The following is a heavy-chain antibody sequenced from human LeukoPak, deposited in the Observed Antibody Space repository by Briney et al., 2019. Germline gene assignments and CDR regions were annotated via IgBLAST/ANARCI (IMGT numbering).Heavy chain of an antibody. CDR3: AKEGSGWIVVVVAATHFDY. CDR1: GFTFSSYA. D-gene: IGHD2-15*01. Sequence: PGGSLRLSCAASGFTFSSYAMSWVRQAPGKGLEWGSAISGSGGSTYYADSVKGRFTISRDNSKNTLYLQMNSLRAEDTAVYYCAKEGSGWIVVVVAATHFDYWGQGTLVTVSS. V-gene: IGHV3-23*01. J-gene: IGHJ4*02. CDR2: ISGSGGST.